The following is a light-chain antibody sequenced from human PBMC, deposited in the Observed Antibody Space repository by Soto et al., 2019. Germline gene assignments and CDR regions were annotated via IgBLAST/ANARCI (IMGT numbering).Light chain of an antibody. V-gene: IGKV1-5*01. CDR2: DAS. J-gene: IGKJ1*01. Sequence: DIPMTQSPSTLSASVGDRVTITCRASQSISSWLAWYQQKPGKAPKLLIYDASSLESGVPSRFSGSGSGTEFTLTISSLQPDDFVTYYCQQYNSYSPWTFGQGTKVEIK. CDR3: QQYNSYSPWT. CDR1: QSISSW.